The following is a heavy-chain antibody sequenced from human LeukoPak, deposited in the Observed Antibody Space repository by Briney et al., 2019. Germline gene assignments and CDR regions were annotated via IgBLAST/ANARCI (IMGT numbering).Heavy chain of an antibody. D-gene: IGHD2-15*01. V-gene: IGHV1-8*03. Sequence: ASVKVSCKASGYTFTSYDINWVRQATGQGLEWMGWMNPNSGNTGYAQKFQGRVTITRNTSISTAYMELSSLSSEDTAVYYCARGEKGCGGGSCYDDYYYMDVWGKGTTVTVSS. CDR1: GYTFTSYD. J-gene: IGHJ6*03. CDR3: ARGEKGCGGGSCYDDYYYMDV. CDR2: MNPNSGNT.